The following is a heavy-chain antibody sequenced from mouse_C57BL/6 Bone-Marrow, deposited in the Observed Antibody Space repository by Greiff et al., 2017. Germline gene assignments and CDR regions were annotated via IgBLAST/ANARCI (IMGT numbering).Heavy chain of an antibody. J-gene: IGHJ2*01. D-gene: IGHD2-4*01. CDR1: GYAFTNYL. CDR3: ARHYDYDVDYFDY. Sequence: QVQLQQSGAELVRPGTSVKVSCKASGYAFTNYLIEWVKQRPGQGLEWIGVINPGSGGTNYNEKFKGKATLTAANSSSTAYMQLSSLTSEDSAVYFCARHYDYDVDYFDYWGQGTTLTVSS. V-gene: IGHV1-54*01. CDR2: INPGSGGT.